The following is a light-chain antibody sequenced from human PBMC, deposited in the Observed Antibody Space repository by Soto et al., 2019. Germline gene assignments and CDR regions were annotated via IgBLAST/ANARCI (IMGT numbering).Light chain of an antibody. CDR2: GAS. CDR3: HQYDKWPWT. J-gene: IGKJ1*01. Sequence: EIVMTQSPDTLSVSPGEGATLSCRASQSVSSKLARYQQKPGQAPRFLIYGASTRATGIPARFSGSGSGTQFTLTISSLQSEDFAVYFCHQYDKWPWTFGQGTKVDIK. V-gene: IGKV3-15*01. CDR1: QSVSSK.